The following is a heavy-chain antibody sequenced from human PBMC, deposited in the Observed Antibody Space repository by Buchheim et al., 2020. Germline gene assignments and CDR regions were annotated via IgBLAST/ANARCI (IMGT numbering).Heavy chain of an antibody. CDR1: GGSVSSGSYY. CDR2: IYYSGST. V-gene: IGHV4-61*01. Sequence: QVQLQESGPGLVKPSETLSLTCTVSGGSVSSGSYYWSWIRQPPGKGLEWIGYIYYSGSTNYNPSLKSRVTISVDTSKNQFSLKLSSVTAADTAVYYCARGTVIADFWSGYYTDYWGQGTL. D-gene: IGHD3-3*01. J-gene: IGHJ4*02. CDR3: ARGTVIADFWSGYYTDY.